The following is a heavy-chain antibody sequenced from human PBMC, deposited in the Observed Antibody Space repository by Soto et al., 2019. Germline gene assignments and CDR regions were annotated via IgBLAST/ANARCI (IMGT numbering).Heavy chain of an antibody. CDR1: GGSISSSSYF. Sequence: QLQLQESGPGLVKPSETLSLTCNVSGGSISSSSYFWGWIRQPPRNGLEWIGHIYYSGNTYYNPSLKRRVTIAVDTSKNQCPLKLSSVTAADTSIYYCARLLSPRIAATGGGDHWGQGTLVTVSS. CDR2: IYYSGNT. D-gene: IGHD2-21*02. CDR3: ARLLSPRIAATGGGDH. J-gene: IGHJ1*01. V-gene: IGHV4-39*01.